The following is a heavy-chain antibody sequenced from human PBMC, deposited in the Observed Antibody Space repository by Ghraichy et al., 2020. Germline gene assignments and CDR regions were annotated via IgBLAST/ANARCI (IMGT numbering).Heavy chain of an antibody. CDR3: ARALVERGPVGYCSSTSCYTGGWFDP. J-gene: IGHJ5*02. V-gene: IGHV1-69*13. Sequence: SVKVSCKASGGTFSSYAISWVRQAPGQGLEWMGGIIPIFGTANYAQKFQGRVTITADESTSTAYMELSSLRSEDTAVYYCARALVERGPVGYCSSTSCYTGGWFDPWGQGTLVTVSS. D-gene: IGHD2-2*02. CDR2: IIPIFGTA. CDR1: GGTFSSYA.